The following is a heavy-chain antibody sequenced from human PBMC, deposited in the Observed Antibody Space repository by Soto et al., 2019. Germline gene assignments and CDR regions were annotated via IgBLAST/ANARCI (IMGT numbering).Heavy chain of an antibody. Sequence: PSETLSLTCAVYGGSFSGYYWSWIRQPPGKGLEWIGEINHSGSTNYNPSLKSRVTISVDTSKNQFSLKLSSVTAADTAVYYCARVPLLLWFGESHWFDPWGQGTLVT. J-gene: IGHJ5*02. CDR2: INHSGST. D-gene: IGHD3-10*01. CDR3: ARVPLLLWFGESHWFDP. V-gene: IGHV4-34*01. CDR1: GGSFSGYY.